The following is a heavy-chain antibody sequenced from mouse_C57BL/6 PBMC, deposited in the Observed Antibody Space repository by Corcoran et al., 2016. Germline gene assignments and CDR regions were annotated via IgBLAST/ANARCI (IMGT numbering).Heavy chain of an antibody. D-gene: IGHD3-3*01. V-gene: IGHV1-80*01. J-gene: IGHJ2*01. CDR1: GYAFSSYC. CDR3: ARGTVYFDY. Sequence: QVQLQQSGAELVKPGASVKISCKASGYAFSSYCMNWVKQRPGQGLEWIGQIYPGDGDTNYNGKFKGKATLTADKSSSTAYMQLSSLTSEDSAVYFCARGTVYFDYWSQGTTLTVSS. CDR2: IYPGDGDT.